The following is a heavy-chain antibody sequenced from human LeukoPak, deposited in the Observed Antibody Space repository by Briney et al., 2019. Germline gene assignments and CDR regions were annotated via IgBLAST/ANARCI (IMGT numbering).Heavy chain of an antibody. CDR3: ARVPSDDDFWSGYLPYFDY. CDR2: TYINGSP. V-gene: IGHV4-4*07. D-gene: IGHD3-3*01. CDR1: GGSINNYY. Sequence: SETLSLTCTVSGGSINNYYWSWIRQPAGKGLEWIGRTYINGSPNYNPSLKSRVTISVDTSKNQVSLILTSVTAADTAVYYCARVPSDDDFWSGYLPYFDYWGQGNLVTVSS. J-gene: IGHJ4*02.